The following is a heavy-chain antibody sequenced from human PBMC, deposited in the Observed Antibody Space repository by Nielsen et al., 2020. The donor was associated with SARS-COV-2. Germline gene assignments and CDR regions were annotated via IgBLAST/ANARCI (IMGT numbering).Heavy chain of an antibody. CDR3: AKSFEGELLWFGELYYYGMDV. D-gene: IGHD3-10*01. CDR1: GFAFSTYW. Sequence: GESLKISCAASGFAFSTYWLSWVRQAPGKGLEWVAVISYDGSNKYYADSVKGRFTISRDNSKNTLYLQMNSLRAEDTAVYYCAKSFEGELLWFGELYYYGMDVWGQGTTVTVSS. V-gene: IGHV3-30*18. CDR2: ISYDGSNK. J-gene: IGHJ6*02.